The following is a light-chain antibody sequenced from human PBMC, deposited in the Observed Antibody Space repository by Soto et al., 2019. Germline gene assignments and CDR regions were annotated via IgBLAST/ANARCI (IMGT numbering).Light chain of an antibody. J-gene: IGKJ2*01. CDR3: QQYGSSPRT. CDR2: GAS. V-gene: IGKV3-20*01. CDR1: QSVSSSY. Sequence: EIVLTQSAGTLSLSPGERATLSCRASQSVSSSYLAWYQQKPGQAPRLLIYGASSRATGIPDRFSGSGSGTDFTLTISRLEPADFAVYYCQQYGSSPRTFGQGTKLEIK.